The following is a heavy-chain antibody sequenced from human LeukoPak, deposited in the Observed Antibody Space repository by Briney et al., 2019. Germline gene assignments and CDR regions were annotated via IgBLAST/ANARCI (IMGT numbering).Heavy chain of an antibody. CDR2: ISGSGGST. D-gene: IGHD3-9*01. V-gene: IGHV3-23*01. CDR3: AKNDDTLTDYPYFFDY. J-gene: IGHJ4*02. Sequence: GGSLRLSCAASGFTFSSYAMSWVRQAPGKGLEWVSTISGSGGSTYYADSVKGRFTISRDNSKNTLYLQMNSLRAEDTAVYYCAKNDDTLTDYPYFFDYWGQGTLVTVSS. CDR1: GFTFSSYA.